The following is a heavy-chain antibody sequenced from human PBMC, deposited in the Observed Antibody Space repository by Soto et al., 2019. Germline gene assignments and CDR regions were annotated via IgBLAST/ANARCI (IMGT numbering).Heavy chain of an antibody. D-gene: IGHD3-3*01. CDR2: IDLSGAST. CDR1: GLTFRSYA. J-gene: IGHJ4*02. Sequence: PGGSLRLSCAASGLTFRSYAMTWVRQAPGKGLEWVSAIDLSGASTYYADSVKGRFTISRDNAKNSVFLQMNSLRPEDTALYYFGKGDTIFGVVDDSGPGTLVTVSS. CDR3: GKGDTIFGVVDD. V-gene: IGHV3-23*01.